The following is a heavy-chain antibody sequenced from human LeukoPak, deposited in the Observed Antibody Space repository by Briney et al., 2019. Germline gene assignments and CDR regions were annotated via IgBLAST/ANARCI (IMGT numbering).Heavy chain of an antibody. CDR2: IRGKANSYAT. J-gene: IGHJ6*03. V-gene: IGHV3-73*01. CDR1: GFTFSGSA. CDR3: TSQTYYYGSGSYKYYYYMDV. D-gene: IGHD3-10*01. Sequence: GGSLRPSCAASGFTFSGSAMHWVRQASGKGLEWVGRIRGKANSYATAYAASVKGRFTISRDDSKNTAYLQMNSLKTEDTAVYYCTSQTYYYGSGSYKYYYYMDVWGKGTTVTVSS.